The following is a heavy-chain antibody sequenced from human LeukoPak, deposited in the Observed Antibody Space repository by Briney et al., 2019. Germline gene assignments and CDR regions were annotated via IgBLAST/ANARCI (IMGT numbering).Heavy chain of an antibody. D-gene: IGHD6-19*01. V-gene: IGHV3-48*03. CDR1: GFIFSNYE. Sequence: PGGSLRLSCAASGFIFSNYEMNWVSQAQGKGLEWISYSNVGGTPIYYADSVKGRFTMSRDNAKNSLYLQMNSLKVEDTAVYYCARDFSGWSVDPWGQGTLVTVSS. CDR2: SNVGGTPI. J-gene: IGHJ5*02. CDR3: ARDFSGWSVDP.